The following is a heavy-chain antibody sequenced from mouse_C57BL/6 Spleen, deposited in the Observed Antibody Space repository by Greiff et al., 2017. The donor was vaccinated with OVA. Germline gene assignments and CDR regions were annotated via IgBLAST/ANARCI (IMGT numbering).Heavy chain of an antibody. Sequence: DVQLVESGGGLVQPGGSMKLSCVASGFTFSNYWMNWVRQSPEKGLEWVAQIRLKSDNYATHYAESVKGRFTISRDDSKSSVYLQMNNLRAEDTGMYYCTGLYYYGSSPWFAYWGQGTLVTVSA. CDR2: IRLKSDNYAT. V-gene: IGHV6-3*01. CDR3: TGLYYYGSSPWFAY. D-gene: IGHD1-1*01. J-gene: IGHJ3*01. CDR1: GFTFSNYW.